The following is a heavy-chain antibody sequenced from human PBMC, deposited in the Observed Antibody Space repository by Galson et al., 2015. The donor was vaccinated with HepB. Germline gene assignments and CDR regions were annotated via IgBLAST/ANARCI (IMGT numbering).Heavy chain of an antibody. CDR2: MNPNSGNT. V-gene: IGHV1-8*01. CDR3: ARSGMVRFLEWLPLYYYYGMDV. CDR1: GYTFTSYD. Sequence: SVKVSCKASGYTFTSYDINWVRQATGQGLEWMGWMNPNSGNTGYAQKFQGRVTMTRNTSISTAYMELSSLRSEDTAVYYCARSGMVRFLEWLPLYYYYGMDVWGQGTTVTVSS. J-gene: IGHJ6*02. D-gene: IGHD3-3*01.